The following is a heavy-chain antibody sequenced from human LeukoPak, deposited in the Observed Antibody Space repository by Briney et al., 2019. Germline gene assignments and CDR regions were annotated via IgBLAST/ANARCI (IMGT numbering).Heavy chain of an antibody. CDR3: SSEVDGDGYNSD. Sequence: GGSLRLSCAASGFTFSGSAIHWVRQASGKGLEWVGRIRSKANNYATAFAASVKGRFTISRDDAKNTAYLQMNSLKTEDTAMYYCSSEVDGDGYNSDWGQGSLVTVSS. J-gene: IGHJ4*02. D-gene: IGHD5-24*01. V-gene: IGHV3-73*01. CDR1: GFTFSGSA. CDR2: IRSKANNYAT.